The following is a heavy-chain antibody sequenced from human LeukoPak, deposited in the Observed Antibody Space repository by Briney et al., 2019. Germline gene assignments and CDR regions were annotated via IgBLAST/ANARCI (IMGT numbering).Heavy chain of an antibody. CDR2: ISGSGGST. Sequence: SGGSLRLSCAASGFTFSSYGMHWVRQAPGKGLEWVSAISGSGGSTYYADSVKGRFTISRDNSKNTLYLQMNSLRAEDTAVYYCAKIHAPGQWLVLDYFDYWGQGTLVTVSS. V-gene: IGHV3-23*01. J-gene: IGHJ4*02. CDR1: GFTFSSYG. CDR3: AKIHAPGQWLVLDYFDY. D-gene: IGHD6-19*01.